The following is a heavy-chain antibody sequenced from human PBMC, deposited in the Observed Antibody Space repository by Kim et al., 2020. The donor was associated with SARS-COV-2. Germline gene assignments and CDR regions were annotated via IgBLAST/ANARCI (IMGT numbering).Heavy chain of an antibody. D-gene: IGHD2-15*01. V-gene: IGHV4-34*01. CDR2: VNHSGSS. CDR3: ANGGNYCSGGSCFDY. Sequence: SETLSLTCAVYGGSLRGYYWSWIRQPPGKGLEWIGEVNHSGSSNYNPSLKSRVTISVDTSKNEFSLKLTSVTAADTAVYYCANGGNYCSGGSCFDYWGQGTLVTVSS. J-gene: IGHJ4*02. CDR1: GGSLRGYY.